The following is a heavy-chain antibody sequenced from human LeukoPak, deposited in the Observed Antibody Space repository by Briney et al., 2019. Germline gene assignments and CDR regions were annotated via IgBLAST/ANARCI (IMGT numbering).Heavy chain of an antibody. CDR2: IKQEGGEK. CDR3: AKFNTSPGHVFHI. Sequence: GGSLTLSCAASGFTISNYWMTWVRQAPGKGREWVANIKQEGGEKYYADSVKGRFTISRDNAENSLCLRVNSLRADDTAVYYCAKFNTSPGHVFHIWGRGTMVTVSS. D-gene: IGHD2-2*01. CDR1: GFTISNYW. J-gene: IGHJ3*02. V-gene: IGHV3-7*01.